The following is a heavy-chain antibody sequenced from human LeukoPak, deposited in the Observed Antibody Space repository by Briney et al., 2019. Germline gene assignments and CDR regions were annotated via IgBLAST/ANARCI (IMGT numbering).Heavy chain of an antibody. J-gene: IGHJ3*02. V-gene: IGHV3-23*01. CDR1: GFTLSNYV. Sequence: GGSLRLSCVASGFTLSNYVMSWVRQAPGKGLEWVSGVSGGGFDTYYTDSVKGRFTISRDNSKNTLYLQMNSLRAEDTAVYYCARAVLDAFDIWGQGTMVTVSS. D-gene: IGHD2/OR15-2a*01. CDR2: VSGGGFDT. CDR3: ARAVLDAFDI.